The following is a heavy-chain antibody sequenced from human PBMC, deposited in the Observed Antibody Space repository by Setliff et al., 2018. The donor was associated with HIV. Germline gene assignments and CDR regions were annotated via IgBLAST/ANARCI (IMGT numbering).Heavy chain of an antibody. D-gene: IGHD2-2*01. J-gene: IGHJ3*02. CDR3: ASLVVVPAADVDAFDI. CDR2: ISSSSSTI. V-gene: IGHV3-48*01. Sequence: GGSLRLSCAASGFTFDDYAMHWVRQAPGKGLEWVSGISSSSSTIYYADSVKGRFTISRDNAKNSLYLQMNILRAEDKAVYYCASLVVVPAADVDAFDIWGQGTMVTVSS. CDR1: GFTFDDYA.